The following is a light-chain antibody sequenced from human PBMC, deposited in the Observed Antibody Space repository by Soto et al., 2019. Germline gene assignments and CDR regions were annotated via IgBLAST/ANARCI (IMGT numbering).Light chain of an antibody. CDR2: NTS. CDR3: QQHGSAPYI. J-gene: IGKJ2*01. CDR1: QIIDSTY. V-gene: IGKV3-20*01. Sequence: EIVLTQSPGTLSLSPGERVTLSCRASQIIDSTYLAWYQQKPVQAPRLLIYNTSSRAAGIPDRFSGSGSGADFTLTISRLEPEDFAVYYCQQHGSAPYIFGQGTKVEIK.